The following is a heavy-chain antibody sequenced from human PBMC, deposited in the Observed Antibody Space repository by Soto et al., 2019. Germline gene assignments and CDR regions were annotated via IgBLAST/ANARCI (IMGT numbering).Heavy chain of an antibody. V-gene: IGHV3-23*01. D-gene: IGHD1-26*01. CDR2: ISGSGGST. J-gene: IGHJ4*02. Sequence: EVQLLESGGGLVQPGGSLRLSCAASGVTFSSYAMRWVRQAPGKGLEWVSAISGSGGSTYYADSVKGRFTISRDNPKNTLYLQMNSLRAEDTAVYYCATRGSGSYYDYWGQGTLVTVSS. CDR3: ATRGSGSYYDY. CDR1: GVTFSSYA.